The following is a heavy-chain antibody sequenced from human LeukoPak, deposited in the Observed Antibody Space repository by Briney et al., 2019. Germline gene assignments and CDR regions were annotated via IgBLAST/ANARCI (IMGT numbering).Heavy chain of an antibody. CDR2: MNPNSGNT. D-gene: IGHD3-10*01. J-gene: IGHJ5*02. Sequence: GASVKVSCKASGYTFTSYDINWVRQATGQGLEWMGWMNPNSGNTGYAQKFQGRVTMTRNTSISTAYMELSSLRSEDTAVYYCARGGRRDLLWFGYTRGRNWFDPWGQGTLVTVSS. CDR3: ARGGRRDLLWFGYTRGRNWFDP. V-gene: IGHV1-8*01. CDR1: GYTFTSYD.